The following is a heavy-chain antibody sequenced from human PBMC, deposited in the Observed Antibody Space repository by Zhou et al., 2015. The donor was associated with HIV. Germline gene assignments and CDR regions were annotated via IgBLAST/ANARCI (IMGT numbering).Heavy chain of an antibody. CDR2: INPSGGST. V-gene: IGHV1-46*01. CDR3: ARRYFDWLLSP. CDR1: GYTFTYYY. J-gene: IGHJ4*02. Sequence: QVQLVQSGAEVRKPGASVKVSCKASGYTFTYYYMHWVRQAPGQGLEWMGIINPSGGSTSYAQKFQGRVTMTRDTSTSTVYMELSSLRSEDTAVYYCARRYFDWLLSPWGQGTLVTVSS. D-gene: IGHD3-9*01.